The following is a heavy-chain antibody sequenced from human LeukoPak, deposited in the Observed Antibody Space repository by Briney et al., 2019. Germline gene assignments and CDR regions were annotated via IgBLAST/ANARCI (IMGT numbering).Heavy chain of an antibody. D-gene: IGHD6-13*01. Sequence: SETLSLTCTVSGGSISSYYWSWIRQPAGKGLEWIGRIDTSGNTNYKPSLKSRVTMPVDTSKNQFSLKLNSVTAADTAVYYCARVSSSWYQDWYFDLWGRGTLVTVSS. J-gene: IGHJ2*01. CDR2: IDTSGNT. CDR3: ARVSSSWYQDWYFDL. V-gene: IGHV4-4*07. CDR1: GGSISSYY.